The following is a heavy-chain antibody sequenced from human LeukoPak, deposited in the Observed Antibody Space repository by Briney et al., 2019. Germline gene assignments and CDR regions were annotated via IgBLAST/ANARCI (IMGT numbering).Heavy chain of an antibody. J-gene: IGHJ3*02. D-gene: IGHD3-10*01. V-gene: IGHV4-59*01. CDR1: GGSISSYY. Sequence: PSETLSLTCTVSGGSISSYYWSWIRQPPGKGLEWIGYIYYSGSTNYNPSLKSRVTISVDTSKNQFSLKLSSVTAADTAVYYCAIRLGDYGSGKGAFDIWGQGTMVTVSS. CDR2: IYYSGST. CDR3: AIRLGDYGSGKGAFDI.